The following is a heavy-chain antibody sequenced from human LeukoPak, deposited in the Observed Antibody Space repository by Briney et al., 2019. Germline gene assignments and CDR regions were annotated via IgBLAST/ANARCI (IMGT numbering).Heavy chain of an antibody. J-gene: IGHJ4*02. D-gene: IGHD1-26*01. CDR3: ARGLPGVGATMEHESTDDY. Sequence: VASVKVSCKASGDTFTSYGISWVRQAPGQGHEWMGWISAYNGNTNSAQKLQGRVTMTTDTSTSTAYMELRSLRSDDTAVYYCARGLPGVGATMEHESTDDYWGQGTLVTVSS. CDR2: ISAYNGNT. V-gene: IGHV1-18*01. CDR1: GDTFTSYG.